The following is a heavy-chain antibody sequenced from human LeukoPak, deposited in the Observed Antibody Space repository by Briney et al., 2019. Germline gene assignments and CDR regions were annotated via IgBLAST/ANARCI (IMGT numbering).Heavy chain of an antibody. Sequence: GGSLRLSCAASGFTFSSYAMSWVRQAPGKGLEWVSAISGSGGSTYYADSVKGRFTISRDNSKNTLYLQMNSLRAEDTAVYYCAIGAMVRGVIIPFDYWGQGTLVTVSS. V-gene: IGHV3-23*01. J-gene: IGHJ4*02. CDR1: GFTFSSYA. D-gene: IGHD3-10*01. CDR3: AIGAMVRGVIIPFDY. CDR2: ISGSGGST.